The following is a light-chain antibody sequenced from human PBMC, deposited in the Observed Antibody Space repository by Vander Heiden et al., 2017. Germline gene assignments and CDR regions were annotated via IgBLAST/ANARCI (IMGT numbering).Light chain of an antibody. CDR1: QSVLYSSTNKNY. CDR2: WAS. CDR3: QQYDSTPYT. V-gene: IGKV4-1*01. Sequence: DILMTQSPHSLAVSLCESATINCTSSQSVLYSSTNKNYLAWYQQKPGQPPKLLIYWASTRQSGVPDRYSGCGSGTAITLTIIILKAEDVAVSYCQQYDSTPYTFGQGTKLELK. J-gene: IGKJ2*01.